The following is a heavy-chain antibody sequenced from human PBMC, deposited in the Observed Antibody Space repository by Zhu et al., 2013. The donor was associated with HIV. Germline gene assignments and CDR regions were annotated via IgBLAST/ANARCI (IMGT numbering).Heavy chain of an antibody. CDR3: ARDPQY. Sequence: QVQLQESGPGLVKPSETLSLTCTVSGDSISSGRYYWGWIRQSPGKGLEWIASIYTDGNTYYNPSLKSRVSISLDTSKNQFSLKLSSVTAADTAVYYCARDPQYWGQGNLVTVSS. CDR2: IYTDGNT. V-gene: IGHV4-39*07. J-gene: IGHJ4*02. CDR1: GDSISSGRYY.